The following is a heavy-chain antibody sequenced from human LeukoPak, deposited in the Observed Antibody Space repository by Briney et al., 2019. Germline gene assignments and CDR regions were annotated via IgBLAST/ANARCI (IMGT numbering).Heavy chain of an antibody. V-gene: IGHV1-3*01. J-gene: IGHJ4*02. CDR2: IYVGNGKT. CDR3: ARASWSSTGTTYYLDY. D-gene: IGHD4-17*01. Sequence: ASVKLSCKASGYICSDYALQWVCLPPGPGLEWMGWIYVGNGKTTYSQKFHDSVTITRDTSASKAYLKLRGLRFEDTAMYVCARASWSSTGTTYYLDYWGQGTLVTVSS. CDR1: GYICSDYA.